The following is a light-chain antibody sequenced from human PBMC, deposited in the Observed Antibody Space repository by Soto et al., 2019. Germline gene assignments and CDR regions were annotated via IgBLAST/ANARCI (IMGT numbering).Light chain of an antibody. CDR2: GAS. CDR1: QSVDNKY. J-gene: IGKJ3*01. V-gene: IGKV3-20*01. Sequence: VLTQSPGTLSLSPGERATLSCRASQSVDNKYLAWYQQKRGQAPRLLIYGASTRAAGIPDRFSGSGSGTDFTLAISSLEHEDFAVYYCQEYGNPLFGPGTKVEIK. CDR3: QEYGNPL.